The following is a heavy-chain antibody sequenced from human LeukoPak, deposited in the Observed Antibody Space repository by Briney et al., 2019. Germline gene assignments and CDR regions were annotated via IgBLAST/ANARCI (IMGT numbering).Heavy chain of an antibody. CDR3: ARGITIFGFNWFDP. Sequence: ASVKVSCKASGYTFTSYDINWVRQATGQGLEWMGWMNPNSGNTGYAQKFQGRVTITRNTSISTAYMELSSLRSEDTAVYYCARGITIFGFNWFDPWGQGTLVTVSS. V-gene: IGHV1-8*03. J-gene: IGHJ5*02. D-gene: IGHD3-3*01. CDR2: MNPNSGNT. CDR1: GYTFTSYD.